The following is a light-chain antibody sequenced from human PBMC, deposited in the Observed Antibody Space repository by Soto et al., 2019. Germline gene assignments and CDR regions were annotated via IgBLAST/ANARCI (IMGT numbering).Light chain of an antibody. CDR3: GSYSSTDTPVV. V-gene: IGLV2-14*01. J-gene: IGLJ1*01. Sequence: QSALAQPSSVSGSPGQSITISCTGTSTDVGGYNYVSWYQHHSGKDPKLLIYEVTNRPSGISDRFSGSKSVNTASLTISGLQAEDESDYYCGSYSSTDTPVVFGTGTKLTVL. CDR2: EVT. CDR1: STDVGGYNY.